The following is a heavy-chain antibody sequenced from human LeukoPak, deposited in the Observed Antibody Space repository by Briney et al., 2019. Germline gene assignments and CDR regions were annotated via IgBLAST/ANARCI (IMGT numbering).Heavy chain of an antibody. CDR3: ARFSSDCSTASCYLTY. Sequence: SETLSLTCTVSGGSLSSHFWSWIRQPPGKGLELIGHIYYTGTTYYNPSLNSRVTISLDTSRNQFSLRLTSVTAADTAVYYFARFSSDCSTASCYLTYWGQGTLVTVSS. J-gene: IGHJ4*02. CDR1: GGSLSSHF. CDR2: IYYTGTT. D-gene: IGHD2-2*01. V-gene: IGHV4-59*11.